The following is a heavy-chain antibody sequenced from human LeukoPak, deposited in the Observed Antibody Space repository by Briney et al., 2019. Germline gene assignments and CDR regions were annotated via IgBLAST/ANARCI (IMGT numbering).Heavy chain of an antibody. V-gene: IGHV4-4*07. CDR2: IYSSGSA. Sequence: PSETLSLTCTVSGGSIRSFYWSWIRQPAGKGLEWIGRIYSSGSANYNPSLRSRVTMSVDTSKNQFSLRLTSVTAADTAVYYCARERGAAAPYYGMDVWGQGTTVTVSS. CDR1: GGSIRSFY. J-gene: IGHJ6*02. CDR3: ARERGAAAPYYGMDV. D-gene: IGHD6-25*01.